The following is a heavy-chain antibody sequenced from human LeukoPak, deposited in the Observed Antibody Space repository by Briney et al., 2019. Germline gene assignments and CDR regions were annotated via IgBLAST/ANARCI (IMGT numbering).Heavy chain of an antibody. CDR3: ARDAASGNNWFDP. V-gene: IGHV3-48*01. CDR2: ISPSSTSM. D-gene: IGHD3-3*01. Sequence: GSLRLSCAASGFTFSSYSLNWVRQAPGRGLEWVSYISPSSTSMYYADSVRGRFTISRDNARNSLYLQMNSLRTEDTALYYCARDAASGNNWFDPWGQGTLVTVSS. J-gene: IGHJ5*02. CDR1: GFTFSSYS.